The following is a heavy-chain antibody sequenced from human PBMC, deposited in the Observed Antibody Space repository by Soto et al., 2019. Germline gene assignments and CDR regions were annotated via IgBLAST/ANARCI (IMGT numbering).Heavy chain of an antibody. D-gene: IGHD3-16*01. CDR2: IIPIFGTA. CDR1: GGTFSSYA. J-gene: IGHJ5*02. CDR3: ARELGEEEWGGNWFDP. Sequence: QVQLVQSGAEVKKPGSSVKVSCKASGGTFSSYAISWVRQAPGQGLEWMGGIIPIFGTANYAQKFQGRVTISADESTYTAYMELSSLRSEDTAVYYCARELGEEEWGGNWFDPWGQGTLVTVSS. V-gene: IGHV1-69*01.